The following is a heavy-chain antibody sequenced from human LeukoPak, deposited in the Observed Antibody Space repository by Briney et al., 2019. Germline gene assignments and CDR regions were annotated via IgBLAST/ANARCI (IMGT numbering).Heavy chain of an antibody. CDR3: ARALGTAMDTAAFDI. D-gene: IGHD5-18*01. J-gene: IGHJ3*02. V-gene: IGHV1-69*01. CDR2: IIPIFGTA. CDR1: GGTFCSYA. Sequence: GSSVKVSCKASGGTFCSYAISWVRQAPGQGLEWMGGIIPIFGTANYAQKFQGRVTITADESTSTAYMELSSLRSEDTAVYYCARALGTAMDTAAFDIWGQGTMVTVSS.